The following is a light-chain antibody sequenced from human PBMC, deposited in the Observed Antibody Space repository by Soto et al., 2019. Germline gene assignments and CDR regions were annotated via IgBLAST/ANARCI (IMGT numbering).Light chain of an antibody. J-gene: IGKJ2*01. Sequence: EIVLTQSPGTLSLSPGERATLSCRASQSVSSSYLSWYQQKPGHAPRLLIYCASSRATGIPDRFSGSWSGTDFTITISRLEPEDFAVYYCQQYGGSLPYTFGQGTKLEIK. CDR1: QSVSSSY. V-gene: IGKV3-20*01. CDR3: QQYGGSLPYT. CDR2: CAS.